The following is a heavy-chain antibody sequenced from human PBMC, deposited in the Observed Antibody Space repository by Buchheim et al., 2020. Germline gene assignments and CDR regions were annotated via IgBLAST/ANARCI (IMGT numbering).Heavy chain of an antibody. CDR2: INHSGST. Sequence: QVQLQQWGAGLLKPSETLSLTCAVYGGSFSGYYWSWIRQPPGKGLEWIGEINHSGSTNYNPSLKSRVTISVDTSKHQFSLKLSSVTAADTAVYYCARVGGLRFLEWLFHYFDYWGQGTL. D-gene: IGHD3-3*01. J-gene: IGHJ4*02. CDR1: GGSFSGYY. CDR3: ARVGGLRFLEWLFHYFDY. V-gene: IGHV4-34*01.